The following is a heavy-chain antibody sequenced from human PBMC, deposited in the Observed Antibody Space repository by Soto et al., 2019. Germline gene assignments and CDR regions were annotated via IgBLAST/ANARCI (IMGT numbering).Heavy chain of an antibody. D-gene: IGHD5-18*01. CDR3: ATGYTYGPDY. CDR1: GFSFSSYW. CDR2: IKQDGSEK. J-gene: IGHJ4*02. V-gene: IGHV3-7*03. Sequence: EVQLVESGGGLVQPGGSLRLSCAASGFSFSSYWMHWVRQAPGKGLEWVANIKQDGSEKYYVDSVKGRFTISRDNAQNSLYLQMNSLSTEDTAVYYCATGYTYGPDYWGQGTLVTVTS.